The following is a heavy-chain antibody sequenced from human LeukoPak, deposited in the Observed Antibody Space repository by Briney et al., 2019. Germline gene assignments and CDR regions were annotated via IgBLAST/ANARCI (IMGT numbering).Heavy chain of an antibody. CDR3: ARDEIEELLTGWGGMDV. CDR2: INGGNGNT. J-gene: IGHJ6*02. Sequence: ASVKVSCKASGYTFTTYAKHWVRQAPGQRLEWMGWINGGNGNTKYSQKFQDRVTFTRDTSASTAYMELSSLRSEDTAVYYCARDEIEELLTGWGGMDVWGQGTTVTVSS. V-gene: IGHV1-3*01. D-gene: IGHD3-10*01. CDR1: GYTFTTYA.